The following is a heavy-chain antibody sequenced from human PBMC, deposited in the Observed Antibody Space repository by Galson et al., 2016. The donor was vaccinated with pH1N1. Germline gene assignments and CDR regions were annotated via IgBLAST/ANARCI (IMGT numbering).Heavy chain of an antibody. CDR1: GYTFTDYD. CDR3: ARGGYCSGGSRYDVLDY. CDR2: MNPNNDNT. J-gene: IGHJ4*02. V-gene: IGHV1-8*01. Sequence: SVKVSCKASGYTFTDYDINWVRQGTGQGLEWMGWMNPNNDNTGYAQKFQGRVTMTRNTSISTAYMELSSLRSEDTAVYYCARGGYCSGGSRYDVLDYWGQGTLVTVS. D-gene: IGHD2-15*01.